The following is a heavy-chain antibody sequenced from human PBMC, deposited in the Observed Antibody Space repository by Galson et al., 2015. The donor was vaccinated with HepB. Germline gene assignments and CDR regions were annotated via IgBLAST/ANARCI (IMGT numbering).Heavy chain of an antibody. J-gene: IGHJ5*02. Sequence: SVKVSCKASGSTFTSYGISWVRQAPGQGLEWMGWISAYNGNTNYAQKLQGRVTMTTDTSTSTAYMELRSLRSDDTAVYYCARAVLPYGDYPRGDPWGQGTLVTVSS. V-gene: IGHV1-18*01. D-gene: IGHD4-17*01. CDR1: GSTFTSYG. CDR3: ARAVLPYGDYPRGDP. CDR2: ISAYNGNT.